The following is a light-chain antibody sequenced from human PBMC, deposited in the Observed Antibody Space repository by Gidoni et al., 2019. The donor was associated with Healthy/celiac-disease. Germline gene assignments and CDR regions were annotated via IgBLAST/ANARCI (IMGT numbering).Light chain of an antibody. Sequence: IGMTQSPATLSVSPGERATLACQASQSVSSNLTWYQQKPGQAPKLLIYGASTRATGLPARFSGSGSGTEFTPTTSSLQSEDFAVDYCQQYNNWPPWTFGQGTKVEIK. CDR1: QSVSSN. CDR2: GAS. V-gene: IGKV3-15*01. CDR3: QQYNNWPPWT. J-gene: IGKJ1*01.